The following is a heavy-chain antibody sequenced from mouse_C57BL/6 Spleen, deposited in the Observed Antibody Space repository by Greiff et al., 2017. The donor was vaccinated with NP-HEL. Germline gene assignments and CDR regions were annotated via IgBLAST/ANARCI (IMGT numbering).Heavy chain of an antibody. CDR2: IHPNSGST. V-gene: IGHV1-64*01. J-gene: IGHJ3*01. D-gene: IGHD1-1*01. Sequence: QVQLQQPGAELVKPGASVKLSCKASGYTFTSYWMHWVKQRPGQGLEWIGMIHPNSGSTNYNEKFKSKATLTVDKSSSTAYMQLSSLTSADSAVYDCAYYYGSSYAWFAYWGQGTLVTVSA. CDR1: GYTFTSYW. CDR3: AYYYGSSYAWFAY.